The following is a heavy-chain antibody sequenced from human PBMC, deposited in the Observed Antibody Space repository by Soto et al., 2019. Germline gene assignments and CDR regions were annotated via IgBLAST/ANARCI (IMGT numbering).Heavy chain of an antibody. Sequence: GESLKISCKGSGYSFTCYRIGWVRQLPEKGLEWMGIIYPGDSDTRYSPSFQGQVTISADKSISTAYLQWSSLKASNTAMYYWARRPHFDYGGNSGMGMDAFDIWGQGTMVTVSS. CDR3: ARRPHFDYGGNSGMGMDAFDI. CDR1: GYSFTCYR. D-gene: IGHD4-17*01. CDR2: IYPGDSDT. V-gene: IGHV5-51*01. J-gene: IGHJ3*02.